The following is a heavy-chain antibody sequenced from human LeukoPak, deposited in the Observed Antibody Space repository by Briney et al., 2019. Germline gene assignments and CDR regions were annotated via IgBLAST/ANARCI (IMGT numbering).Heavy chain of an antibody. D-gene: IGHD1-26*01. Sequence: SQTLSLTCAISGDSVSSNSAAWNWIRQSPSRGLEWLGRTYYRSKWYNDYAVSVKSRITINPDTSKNQVSLQLNSVTPDDSAIYYCARRLTGSLYAFDIWGQGTVVTVSS. V-gene: IGHV6-1*01. CDR3: ARRLTGSLYAFDI. J-gene: IGHJ3*02. CDR1: GDSVSSNSAA. CDR2: TYYRSKWYN.